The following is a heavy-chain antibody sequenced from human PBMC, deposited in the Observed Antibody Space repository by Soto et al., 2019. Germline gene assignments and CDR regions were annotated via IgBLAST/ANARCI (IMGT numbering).Heavy chain of an antibody. CDR1: GFTFSSYA. Sequence: GGSLRLSCAASGFTFSSYAMHWVRQAPGKGLEWVAVISYDGSNKYYADSVKGRFTISRDNSKNTLYLQMNSLRAEDTAVYYCARGGYCTNGVCLYYYYGMDVWGQGTTVTVSS. J-gene: IGHJ6*02. CDR2: ISYDGSNK. V-gene: IGHV3-30-3*01. D-gene: IGHD2-8*01. CDR3: ARGGYCTNGVCLYYYYGMDV.